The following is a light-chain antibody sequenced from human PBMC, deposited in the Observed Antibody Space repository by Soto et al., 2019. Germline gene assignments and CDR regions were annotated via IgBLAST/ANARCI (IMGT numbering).Light chain of an antibody. CDR1: QSISSGF. CDR2: AAS. CDR3: HQYDTSPRT. V-gene: IGKV3-20*01. Sequence: EIVLTQSPGILSLSPGERASLSCGASQSISSGFLAWYQQKPGQAPTILIYAASSRATGIPDRFSGSGSGTDFSLTISRLEPEDFAVYYCHQYDTSPRTFGQGTKVDIK. J-gene: IGKJ1*01.